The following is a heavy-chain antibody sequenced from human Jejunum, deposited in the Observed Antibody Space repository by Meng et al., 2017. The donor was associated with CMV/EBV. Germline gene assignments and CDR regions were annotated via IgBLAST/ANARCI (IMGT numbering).Heavy chain of an antibody. CDR1: FSEYG. Sequence: FSEYGMEWGRKIPGKGLEWVANIKYDGREKYFVDSVEGRFTISRDNSRNTLYLHMNSLRAEDTAVYYCARVSSTSLLTYYYYGMDVWGQGTTVTVSS. CDR2: IKYDGREK. CDR3: ARVSSTSLLTYYYYGMDV. V-gene: IGHV3-7*04. D-gene: IGHD2-2*01. J-gene: IGHJ6*02.